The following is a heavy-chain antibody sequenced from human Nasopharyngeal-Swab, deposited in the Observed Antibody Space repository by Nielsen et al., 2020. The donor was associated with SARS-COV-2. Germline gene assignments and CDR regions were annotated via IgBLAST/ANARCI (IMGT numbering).Heavy chain of an antibody. V-gene: IGHV3-15*01. CDR3: TTTETIVTSPFPYYDILTGYYMADY. CDR1: GFTFSNAW. CDR2: IKSKTDGGTT. J-gene: IGHJ4*02. Sequence: GESLKISCAASGFTFSNAWMSWVRQAPGKGLEWVGRIKSKTDGGTTDYAAPVKGRFTISRDDSKNTLYLQMNSLKTEDTAVYYCTTTETIVTSPFPYYDILTGYYMADYWGQGTLVTVSS. D-gene: IGHD3-9*01.